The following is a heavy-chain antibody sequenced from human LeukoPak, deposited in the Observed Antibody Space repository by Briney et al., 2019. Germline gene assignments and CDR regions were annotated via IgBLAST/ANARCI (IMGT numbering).Heavy chain of an antibody. Sequence: QSGGSLRLSCVASGFTFSSYDMHWVRQGTGKGVEWVAAIDTAGDTYYPGSVKGRFTISRDNSKNTLYLQMNSLRAEDTAVYYCAKGDSSSWSRYYYYYMDVWGKGTTVTISS. J-gene: IGHJ6*03. CDR1: GFTFSSYD. CDR3: AKGDSSSWSRYYYYYMDV. D-gene: IGHD6-13*01. V-gene: IGHV3-13*01. CDR2: IDTAGDT.